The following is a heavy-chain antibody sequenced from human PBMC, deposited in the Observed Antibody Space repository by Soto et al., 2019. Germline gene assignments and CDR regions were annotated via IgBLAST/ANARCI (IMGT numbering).Heavy chain of an antibody. V-gene: IGHV1-18*01. CDR3: ARGGDGDY. J-gene: IGHJ4*02. D-gene: IGHD3-16*01. CDR2: ISAHNGNT. Sequence: QVHLVQSGAEVKKPGASVKVSCQGSGYAFTTYGITWVRQAPGQGLEWMGWISAHNGNTNYAQKLQGRVTVTRDTSTSTTYMEVRSRGYDDTAVYYCARGGDGDYWGQGALVTVSS. CDR1: GYAFTTYG.